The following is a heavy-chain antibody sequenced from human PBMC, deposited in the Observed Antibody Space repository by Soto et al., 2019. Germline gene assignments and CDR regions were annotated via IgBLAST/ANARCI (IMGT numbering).Heavy chain of an antibody. Sequence: EVQQVESGGGLIQPGGSLRLSCAASGFTVSGNHMSWVRQAPGKGLEWVSVIYGGGSTYYADSVKGGFTISRDNSKNTLYLQMNSLRAEDTAVYYCARDSGYSYGYYGMDVWGQGTTVTVSS. CDR2: IYGGGST. CDR3: ARDSGYSYGYYGMDV. CDR1: GFTVSGNH. J-gene: IGHJ6*02. D-gene: IGHD5-18*01. V-gene: IGHV3-53*01.